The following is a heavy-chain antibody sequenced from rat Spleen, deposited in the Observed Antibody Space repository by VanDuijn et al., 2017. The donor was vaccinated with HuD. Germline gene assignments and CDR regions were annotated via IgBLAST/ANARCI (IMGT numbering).Heavy chain of an antibody. Sequence: EVQLVESGGGLVQPGRSMKLSCAASGFTFSNYYMAWVRQAPTKGLEWVASISTGGGNTYYRDSVKGRFTISRDNANSTLYLQMDSRRSEDTATYYWARSDYGGPNWFAYWGKGTLVTVSS. CDR1: GFTFSNYY. D-gene: IGHD1-11*01. V-gene: IGHV5-25*01. J-gene: IGHJ3*01. CDR3: ARSDYGGPNWFAY. CDR2: ISTGGGNT.